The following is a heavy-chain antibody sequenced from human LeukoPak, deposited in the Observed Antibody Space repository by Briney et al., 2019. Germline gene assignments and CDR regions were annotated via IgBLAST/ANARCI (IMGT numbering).Heavy chain of an antibody. V-gene: IGHV3-66*01. CDR2: IYSGGST. CDR1: GFTVSSNY. J-gene: IGHJ6*02. CDR3: ARKAHYCSGGSCYSLYGMDV. D-gene: IGHD2-15*01. Sequence: GGSLRLSCAASGFTVSSNYMSWVRQAPGKGPEWVSVIYSGGSTYYADSVKGRFTISRDNSKNTLYLQMNSLRAEDTAVYYCARKAHYCSGGSCYSLYGMDVWGQGTTVTVSS.